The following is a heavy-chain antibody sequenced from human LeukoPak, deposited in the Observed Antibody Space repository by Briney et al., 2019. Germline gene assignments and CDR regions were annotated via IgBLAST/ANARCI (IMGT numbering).Heavy chain of an antibody. J-gene: IGHJ4*02. CDR1: GYTFTSYD. CDR2: MNPHSGNT. V-gene: IGHV1-8*01. CDR3: ARGLENRYCSSTCCYHQGDY. D-gene: IGHD2-2*01. Sequence: ASVKVSGKASGYTFTSYDINWVRQATGQGLEWMGWMNPHSGNTGYAQKFQGRVTMTRNTSISTAYMELSSLRSEDTAVYYCARGLENRYCSSTCCYHQGDYWGQGTLVTVSS.